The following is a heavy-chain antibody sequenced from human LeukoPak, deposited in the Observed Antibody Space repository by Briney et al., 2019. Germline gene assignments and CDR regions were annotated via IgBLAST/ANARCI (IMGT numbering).Heavy chain of an antibody. CDR2: THYSGST. Sequence: SETLSLTCTVSGGSISSYYWSWIRQPPGKGLEWIGYTHYSGSTKYNPSLKNRLTIAVDSTKNQLSLKMSSVTAADTAVYYCARDNYANSGYYFDYWGQGTLVNVSS. J-gene: IGHJ4*02. D-gene: IGHD3-22*01. CDR1: GGSISSYY. V-gene: IGHV4-59*12. CDR3: ARDNYANSGYYFDY.